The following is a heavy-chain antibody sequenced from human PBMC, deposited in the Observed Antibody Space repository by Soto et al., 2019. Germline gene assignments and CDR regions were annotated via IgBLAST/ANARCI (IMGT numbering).Heavy chain of an antibody. CDR2: IYYSGST. J-gene: IGHJ4*02. Sequence: QLQLQESGPGLVKPSETLSLTCTVSGGSISSSSYYWGWIRQPPGKGLEWIGSIYYSGSTYYNPSLTSRVTISVDTAKNQFSRQLISVSAAGAAVLSCARLRGGEEVVYWGQGTLVTVSP. CDR3: ARLRGGEEVVY. D-gene: IGHD3-16*01. CDR1: GGSISSSSYY. V-gene: IGHV4-39*01.